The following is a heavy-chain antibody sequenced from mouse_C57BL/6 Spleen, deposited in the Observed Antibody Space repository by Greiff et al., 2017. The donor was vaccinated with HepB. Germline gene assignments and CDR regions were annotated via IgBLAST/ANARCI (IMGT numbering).Heavy chain of an antibody. CDR3: ARGGYYPNWYFDV. J-gene: IGHJ1*03. V-gene: IGHV5-4*03. D-gene: IGHD2-3*01. Sequence: EVKLVESGGGLVKPGGSLKLSCAASGFTFSSYAMSWVRQTPEKRLEWVATISDGGSYTYYPDNVKGRFTISRDNAKNNLYLQMSHLKSEDTAMYYCARGGYYPNWYFDVWGTGTTVTVSS. CDR2: ISDGGSYT. CDR1: GFTFSSYA.